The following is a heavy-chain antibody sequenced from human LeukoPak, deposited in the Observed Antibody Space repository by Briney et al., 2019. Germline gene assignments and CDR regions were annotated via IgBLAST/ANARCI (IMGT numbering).Heavy chain of an antibody. D-gene: IGHD7-27*01. Sequence: ASVKVSCKASGYTFTGYYMHWVRQAPGQGLEWMGRIHPNSGGTNYAQKFQGRVTMTTDTSTSTAYMELRSLRADDTAVFYCARAGAQYTSHFDYWGQGTLVTVSS. CDR3: ARAGAQYTSHFDY. CDR1: GYTFTGYY. V-gene: IGHV1-2*06. J-gene: IGHJ4*02. CDR2: IHPNSGGT.